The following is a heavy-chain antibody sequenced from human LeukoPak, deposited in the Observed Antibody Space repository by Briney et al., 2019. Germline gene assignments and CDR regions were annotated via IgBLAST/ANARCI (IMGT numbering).Heavy chain of an antibody. V-gene: IGHV4-59*08. D-gene: IGHD3-10*01. J-gene: IGHJ4*02. CDR2: MYYSGST. CDR1: GASISNYY. CDR3: ARHWLTGSYGPALDY. Sequence: SETLSLTCSVSGASISNYYWTWIRQPPGKGLEWIGYMYYSGSTNYNPSLKSRVTISLDTSKNQFSLKLSSVTAADTAVYYCARHWLTGSYGPALDYWGQGTLVTVSS.